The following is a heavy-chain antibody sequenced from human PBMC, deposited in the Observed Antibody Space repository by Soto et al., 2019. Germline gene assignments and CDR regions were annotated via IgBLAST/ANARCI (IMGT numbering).Heavy chain of an antibody. J-gene: IGHJ4*02. CDR1: SGSISSSNW. CDR2: IYHSGST. D-gene: IGHD4-17*01. CDR3: ATKDGDYAVGHFDY. Sequence: PSETLSLTCAVSSGSISSSNWWSWVRQPPGKGLEWIGEIYHSGSTNYNPSLKSRVTISVDKSKNQFSLKLSSVTATDTAVYYCATKDGDYAVGHFDYWGQGTLVTVSS. V-gene: IGHV4-4*02.